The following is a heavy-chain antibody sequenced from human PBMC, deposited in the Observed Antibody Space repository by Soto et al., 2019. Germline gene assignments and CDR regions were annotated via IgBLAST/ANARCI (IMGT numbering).Heavy chain of an antibody. CDR2: IKEDGSEK. V-gene: IGHV3-7*01. Sequence: GSLRLSCAASGFTFSNYWMTWVRRAPGKGPEWVANIKEDGSEKHYVDSVKGRFTISRDNAKNSLYLQMNSLRVEDTAVYFCSRDVVVGAKALNYWGQGALVTVSS. J-gene: IGHJ4*02. D-gene: IGHD2-15*01. CDR1: GFTFSNYW. CDR3: SRDVVVGAKALNY.